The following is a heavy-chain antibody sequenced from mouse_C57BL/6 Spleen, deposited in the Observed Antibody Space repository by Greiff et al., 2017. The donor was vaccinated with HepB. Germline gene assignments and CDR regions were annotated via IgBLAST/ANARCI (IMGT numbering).Heavy chain of an antibody. D-gene: IGHD1-1*01. CDR3: AIDYVSSFAY. CDR1: GYTFTSYW. V-gene: IGHV1-7*01. J-gene: IGHJ3*01. CDR2: INPSSGYT. Sequence: VQLQQSGAELAKPGASVKLSCKASGYTFTSYWMHWVKQRHGQGLEWIGYINPSSGYTKYNQKFKDKATLTAEKSSSTAYMQLSSLTYEDSAVYYCAIDYVSSFAYWGQGTLVTVSA.